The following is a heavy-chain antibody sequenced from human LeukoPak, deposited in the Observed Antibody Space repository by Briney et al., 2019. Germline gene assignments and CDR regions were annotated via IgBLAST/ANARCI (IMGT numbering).Heavy chain of an antibody. CDR1: GASITSGDVH. CDR3: ARVSYRRFDS. V-gene: IGHV4-39*01. J-gene: IGHJ4*02. Sequence: SETLSLTCTVSGASITSGDVHWGWNRQPPGKGLEWIGSLSDSGSTYYNASLTSRVTISMDTSRNQFSLRLTSVTAADTAVYYCARVSYRRFDSWGQGNLVTVSS. CDR2: LSDSGST. D-gene: IGHD4-11*01.